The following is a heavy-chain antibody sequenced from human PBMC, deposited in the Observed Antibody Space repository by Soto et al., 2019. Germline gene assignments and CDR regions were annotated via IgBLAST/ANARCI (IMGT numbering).Heavy chain of an antibody. D-gene: IGHD5-12*01. CDR3: ARARGNDWYSDY. V-gene: IGHV3-21*01. Sequence: GGSLRLSXTASGFTFSEYSMSWVRQAPGKGLEWVSSITHSGTYVYYADSVKGRFTISRDSASNSLFLQMTSLRAEDTAVYHCARARGNDWYSDYWGQGTLVTVSS. CDR2: ITHSGTYV. J-gene: IGHJ4*02. CDR1: GFTFSEYS.